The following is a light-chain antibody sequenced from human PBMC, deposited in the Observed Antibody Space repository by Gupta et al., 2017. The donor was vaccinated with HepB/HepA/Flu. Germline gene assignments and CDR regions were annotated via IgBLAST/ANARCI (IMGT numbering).Light chain of an antibody. J-gene: IGKJ4*01. CDR1: QSVSSN. CDR3: QQYNNWPLT. V-gene: IGKV3-15*01. Sequence: IVMTQPPAALSVSPGERATLSCRASQSVSSNLAWYQQKPGQAPRLLIYGASTRATGIPARFSGSGSGTEFTLTIRSLQSEDFAVYYCQQYNNWPLTFGGGTKVEIK. CDR2: GAS.